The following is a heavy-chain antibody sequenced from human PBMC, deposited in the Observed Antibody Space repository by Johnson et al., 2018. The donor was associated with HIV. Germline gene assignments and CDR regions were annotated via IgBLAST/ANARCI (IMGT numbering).Heavy chain of an antibody. V-gene: IGHV3-30*14. J-gene: IGHJ3*02. D-gene: IGHD2-15*01. Sequence: VQLVESGGGVVQAGRSLTLSCVGSGFTFTDYAIHWVRQPPGKGLEWVAVISYDGSNKYYADSVKGRFTISRDNSKNTLYVQMNSLRAEDTSVYYCAWSCYNDAFDIWGQGTMVTVSS. CDR2: ISYDGSNK. CDR1: GFTFTDYA. CDR3: AWSCYNDAFDI.